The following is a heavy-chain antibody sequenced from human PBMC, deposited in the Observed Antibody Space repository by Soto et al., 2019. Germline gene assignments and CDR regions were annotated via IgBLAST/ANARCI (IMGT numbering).Heavy chain of an antibody. CDR3: ARAPIAVADFDY. V-gene: IGHV1-2*04. CDR1: GYTFTSYA. Sequence: ASVKVSCEACGYTFTSYAMHWVRQAPGQRLEWMGWINAGNGGTNYAQKFQGWVTMTRDTSISTAYMELSRLRSDDTAVYYCARAPIAVADFDYWGQGTLVTVSS. D-gene: IGHD6-19*01. CDR2: INAGNGGT. J-gene: IGHJ4*02.